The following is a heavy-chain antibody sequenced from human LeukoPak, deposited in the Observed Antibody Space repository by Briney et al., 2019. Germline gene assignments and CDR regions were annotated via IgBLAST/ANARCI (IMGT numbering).Heavy chain of an antibody. Sequence: SETLSLTCAVYGGSFSGYYWSWIRQPPGKGLEWIGEINHSGSTNYNPSLKSRVTISVDTSKNQFSLKLSSVTAADTAVYYCVRGNLVAAAGTYYFDYWGQGTLVTVSS. CDR3: VRGNLVAAAGTYYFDY. J-gene: IGHJ4*02. D-gene: IGHD6-13*01. CDR1: GGSFSGYY. V-gene: IGHV4-34*01. CDR2: INHSGST.